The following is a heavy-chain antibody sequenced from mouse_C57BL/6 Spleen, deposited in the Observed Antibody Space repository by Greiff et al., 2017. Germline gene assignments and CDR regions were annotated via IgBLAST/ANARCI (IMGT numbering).Heavy chain of an antibody. CDR1: GYTFTSYW. J-gene: IGHJ3*01. CDR3: AREGEIQEWFAY. CDR2: IDPSDSET. Sequence: QVQLQQSGAELVRPGSSVKLSCKASGYTFTSYWMHWVKQRPIQGLEWIGNIDPSDSETHYNQKFKDKATLTVYKSSSTDYMQLSSLTSEDSAVYYSAREGEIQEWFAYWGQGTLVTVSA. V-gene: IGHV1-52*01.